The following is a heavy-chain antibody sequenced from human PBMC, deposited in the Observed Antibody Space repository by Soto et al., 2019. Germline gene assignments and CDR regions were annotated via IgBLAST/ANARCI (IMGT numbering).Heavy chain of an antibody. CDR3: ARGRYGDY. D-gene: IGHD1-1*01. J-gene: IGHJ4*02. CDR2: ISAHNGNT. CDR1: GYGFTTYG. V-gene: IGHV1-18*01. Sequence: QVHLVQSGAEVKKPGASVKVSCKGSGYGFTTYGISWVRQAPGPGLEWMAWISAHNGNTNYAQKLQGRVTVTRDTSTSTAYMELMSLRSDDTAVYYCARGRYGDYWGQGAVVTVSS.